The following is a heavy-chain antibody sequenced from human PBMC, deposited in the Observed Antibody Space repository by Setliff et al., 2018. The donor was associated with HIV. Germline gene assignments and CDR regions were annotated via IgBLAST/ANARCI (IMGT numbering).Heavy chain of an antibody. CDR1: GVSISTRRYY. Sequence: SETLSLTCTVSGVSISTRRYYWGWIRQPPGKGLEWIGNINYSGNTYYNPSLKSRVTISVDTSKNQFSLKLSSVTAADTAVYYCARGGPTVAFGLDVWGQGTTVTVSS. V-gene: IGHV4-39*07. CDR3: ARGGPTVAFGLDV. CDR2: INYSGNT. D-gene: IGHD4-17*01. J-gene: IGHJ6*02.